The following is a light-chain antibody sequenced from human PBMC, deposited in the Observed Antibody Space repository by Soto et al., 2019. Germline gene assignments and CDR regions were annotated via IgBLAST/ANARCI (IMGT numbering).Light chain of an antibody. Sequence: QSVLTQPASVSGSPGQSLTISCTGTSSDVGRYSLVSWYRQHPGKAPKLIIYEDVERPSGVSYRFSGSKSGNTASLTISGLQTEDEADYYCCSYAGGTSVIFGGGTKLTVL. CDR1: SSDVGRYSL. CDR3: CSYAGGTSVI. CDR2: EDV. V-gene: IGLV2-23*01. J-gene: IGLJ2*01.